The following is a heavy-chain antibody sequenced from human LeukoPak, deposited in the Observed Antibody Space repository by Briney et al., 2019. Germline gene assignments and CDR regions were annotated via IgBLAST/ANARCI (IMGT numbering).Heavy chain of an antibody. V-gene: IGHV1-2*02. CDR3: ARDQYYYDSSGYYRFDY. Sequence: ASVKVSCKASGYSFTDYYIHWVRQAPGQGLEWMGWISSNSAVTKYAQKYQGRVTMTRDTSISTVYMELSSLRSDDTAVYYCARDQYYYDSSGYYRFDYWGQGTLVTVSS. J-gene: IGHJ4*02. D-gene: IGHD3-22*01. CDR1: GYSFTDYY. CDR2: ISSNSAVT.